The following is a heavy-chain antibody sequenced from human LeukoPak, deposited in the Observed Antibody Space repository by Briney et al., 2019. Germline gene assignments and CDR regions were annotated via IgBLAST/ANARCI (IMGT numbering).Heavy chain of an antibody. CDR1: GFTFSSYS. V-gene: IGHV3-48*02. Sequence: PGGSLRLSCAASGFTFSSYSMNWVRQAPGKGLEWVSYITSSSNTMYYTDSVKGRFTISRDNAKNSLYLQMNSLRDEDTAVYYCATTHAGSGSYSFDYWGQGTLVTVSS. CDR3: ATTHAGSGSYSFDY. D-gene: IGHD3-10*01. J-gene: IGHJ4*02. CDR2: ITSSSNTM.